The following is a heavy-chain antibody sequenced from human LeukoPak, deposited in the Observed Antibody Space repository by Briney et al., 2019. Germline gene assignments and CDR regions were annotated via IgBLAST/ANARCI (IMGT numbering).Heavy chain of an antibody. D-gene: IGHD3-22*01. Sequence: GGSLRLSGAASGFTFSLYSMNWVRKAPGKGLEGVSQIIRSSATIYYADSVEGRFTVSRDNAKNSLYLQMNSLRAEDTAVYYCARGRYYDSSTYSEYSGMDVWGQGTTVTVSS. CDR1: GFTFSLYS. J-gene: IGHJ6*02. CDR3: ARGRYYDSSTYSEYSGMDV. V-gene: IGHV3-48*04. CDR2: IIRSSATI.